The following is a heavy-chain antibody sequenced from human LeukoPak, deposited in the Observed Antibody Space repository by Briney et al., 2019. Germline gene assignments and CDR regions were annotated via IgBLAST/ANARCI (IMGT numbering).Heavy chain of an antibody. CDR2: ISYDGSNK. J-gene: IGHJ4*02. CDR1: GSTFSSYA. V-gene: IGHV3-30*04. D-gene: IGHD3-22*01. Sequence: GGSLRLSCAASGSTFSSYAMHWVRQAPGKGLEWVAVISYDGSNKYYADSVKGRFTISRDNARNSLYLQMNSLRGEDTAVYYCARESAGHAGSGYSLVDFDYWGQGTLVTVSS. CDR3: ARESAGHAGSGYSLVDFDY.